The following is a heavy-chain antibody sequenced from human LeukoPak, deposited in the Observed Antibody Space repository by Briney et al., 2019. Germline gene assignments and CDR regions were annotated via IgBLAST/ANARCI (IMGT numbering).Heavy chain of an antibody. J-gene: IGHJ6*02. CDR2: INHSGST. D-gene: IGHD2-2*01. CDR1: GGSFSGYY. V-gene: IGHV4-34*01. Sequence: SETLSLTCAVYGGSFSGYYWSWIRQPPGKGLEWIGEINHSGSTNYNPSLKSRVTISVDTSKNQFSLKLSSVTAADTAVHYCARTEGYCSSTSCYYYYGMDVWGQGTTVTVSS. CDR3: ARTEGYCSSTSCYYYYGMDV.